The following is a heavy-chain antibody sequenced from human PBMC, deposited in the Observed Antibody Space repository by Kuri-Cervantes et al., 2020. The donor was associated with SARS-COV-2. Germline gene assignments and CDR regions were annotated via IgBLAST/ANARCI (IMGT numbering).Heavy chain of an antibody. CDR1: GGSISSYY. CDR3: ARLYRGYGRNYFDY. J-gene: IGHJ4*02. V-gene: IGHV4-59*08. Sequence: SETLSLTCTVSGGSISSYYWSWIRQPPGKGLEWIGYIYYSGSTNYNPSLKSRATISVDTSKNQFSLKLSSVTAADTAVYYCARLYRGYGRNYFDYWGQGTLVTVSS. D-gene: IGHD5-12*01. CDR2: IYYSGST.